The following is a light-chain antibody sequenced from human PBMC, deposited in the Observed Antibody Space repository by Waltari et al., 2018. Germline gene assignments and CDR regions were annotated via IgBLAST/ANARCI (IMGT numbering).Light chain of an antibody. CDR3: CSYAGSYTWV. V-gene: IGLV2-11*01. CDR1: SGDVGGNNY. J-gene: IGLJ3*02. Sequence: QSALTQPRSVSGSPGQSVTISCTGTSGDVGGNNYVSWDQQHPGKAPRVMIYDLSRRPSGVPDRFAGSRSANTASLTISGLQAEDEADYYCCSYAGSYTWVFGGGTKVTVL. CDR2: DLS.